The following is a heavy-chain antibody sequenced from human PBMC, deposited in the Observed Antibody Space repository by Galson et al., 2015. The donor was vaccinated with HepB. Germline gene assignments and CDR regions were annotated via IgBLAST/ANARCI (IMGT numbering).Heavy chain of an antibody. CDR3: ASEDPSSSWYVKWYNWFDP. Sequence: SLRLSCAASGFTFSSYAMSWVRQAPGKGLEWVSAISGSGGSTYYADSVKGRFTISRDNSKNTLYLQMNSLRAEDTAVYYCASEDPSSSWYVKWYNWFDPWGQGTLVTVSS. CDR2: ISGSGGST. CDR1: GFTFSSYA. D-gene: IGHD6-13*01. J-gene: IGHJ5*02. V-gene: IGHV3-23*01.